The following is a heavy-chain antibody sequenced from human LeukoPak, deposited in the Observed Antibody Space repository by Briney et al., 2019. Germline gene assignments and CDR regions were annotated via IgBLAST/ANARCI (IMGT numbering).Heavy chain of an antibody. CDR3: ARVSGGYYLALDY. CDR2: ITTSDGNT. D-gene: IGHD3-22*01. J-gene: IGHJ4*02. V-gene: IGHV3-23*01. CDR1: GFTFSSYT. Sequence: GGSLRLSCAASGFTFSSYTMSWVRQAPGKELEWVSTITTSDGNTYYADSVKGRFTVSRDNSKNTLFLQMNSLRAEDTAVYYCARVSGGYYLALDYWGQGTLVTVSS.